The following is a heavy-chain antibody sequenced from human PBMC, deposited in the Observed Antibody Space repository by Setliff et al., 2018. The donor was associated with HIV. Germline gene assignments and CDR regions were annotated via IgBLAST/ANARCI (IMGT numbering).Heavy chain of an antibody. D-gene: IGHD3-22*01. V-gene: IGHV3-30*02. Sequence: GGSLSSPVQPLDSPSVTMLCTGSARLQGRDQYYADSVRGRFTISRDNSKNTLYLQMKSLRAEDTAVYYCAKLSHSQDSNGFTVDYWGRGTLVTV. CDR2: Q. CDR1: DSPSVTML. CDR3: AKLSHSQDSNGFTVDY. J-gene: IGHJ4*02.